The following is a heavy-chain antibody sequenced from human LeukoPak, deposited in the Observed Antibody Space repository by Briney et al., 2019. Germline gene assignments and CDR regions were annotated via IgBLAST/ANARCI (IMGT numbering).Heavy chain of an antibody. CDR1: GNSISSGDNY. CDR3: ASLVLRYFDWLLGQGDY. CDR2: IYTSGST. V-gene: IGHV4-61*02. J-gene: IGHJ4*02. D-gene: IGHD3-9*01. Sequence: SETLSLTCTVSGNSISSGDNYWSWIRQPAGKGLEWIGRIYTSGSTNYNPSLKSRVTISGDTSKNQFSLRLSSVTAADTAVYYCASLVLRYFDWLLGQGDYWGQGTLVTVSS.